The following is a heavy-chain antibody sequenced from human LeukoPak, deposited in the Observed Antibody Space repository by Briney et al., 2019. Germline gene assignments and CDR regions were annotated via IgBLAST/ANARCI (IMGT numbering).Heavy chain of an antibody. Sequence: SETLSLTCTVSGGSISTYYWSWLRQPPGKGLEGIGNIYYTGTTNYNPSLNSRLAISVDTTKSQFSLKVSSVTAAETAVDYCARSTSWYAYFDHWGQGTLVTVSS. D-gene: IGHD6-13*01. CDR1: GGSISTYY. V-gene: IGHV4-59*01. J-gene: IGHJ4*02. CDR3: ARSTSWYAYFDH. CDR2: IYYTGTT.